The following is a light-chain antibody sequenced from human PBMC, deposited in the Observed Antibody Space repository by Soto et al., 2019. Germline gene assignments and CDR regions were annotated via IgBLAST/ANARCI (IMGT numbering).Light chain of an antibody. V-gene: IGLV2-14*03. CDR2: DVS. Sequence: QSVLTQPASVSGSPGQSITISCTGTSSDVGGYNYVSWYQRHPGKAPKLMIYDVSNRPSGVSNRFSGSKSGNTASLTISGLQLEDGADYYCCSYTTSNTPQIVFGTGTKATAL. CDR1: SSDVGGYNY. CDR3: CSYTTSNTPQIV. J-gene: IGLJ1*01.